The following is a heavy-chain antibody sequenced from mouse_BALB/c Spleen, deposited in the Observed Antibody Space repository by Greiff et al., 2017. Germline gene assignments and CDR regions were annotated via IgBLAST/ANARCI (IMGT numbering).Heavy chain of an antibody. D-gene: IGHD1-1*01. CDR1: GFNIKDTY. V-gene: IGHV14-3*02. CDR2: IDPANGNT. Sequence: VQLQQSGAELVKPGASVKLSCTASGFNIKDTYMHWVKQRPEQGLEWIGRIDPANGNTKYDPKFQGKATITADTSSNTAYLQLSSLTSEDTAVYYCASWYYGSSYHYAMDYWGQGTSVTVSS. CDR3: ASWYYGSSYHYAMDY. J-gene: IGHJ4*01.